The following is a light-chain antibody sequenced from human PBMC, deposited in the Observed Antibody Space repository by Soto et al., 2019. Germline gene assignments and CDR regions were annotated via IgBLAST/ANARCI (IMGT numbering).Light chain of an antibody. V-gene: IGLV2-23*02. Sequence: QSALTQPASVSGSPGQSITISCTGTSSDVGSYNLVSWYQQHPGKAPQLMIYEVSQRPSGVSNRFSGSKSGNTASLTISGLQAEDEADYYCCSYAGSSTYVVFGGGTKLTVL. CDR1: SSDVGSYNL. J-gene: IGLJ2*01. CDR2: EVS. CDR3: CSYAGSSTYVV.